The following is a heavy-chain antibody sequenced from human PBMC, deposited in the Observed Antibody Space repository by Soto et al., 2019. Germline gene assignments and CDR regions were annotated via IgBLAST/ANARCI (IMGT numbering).Heavy chain of an antibody. Sequence: QVQLVESGGGVVQPGRSLRLSCAASGFTFSSYGMHWVRQAPGKGPEWVSVISYDGSNKYYGDSVKGRFTISRDNSKNTLYLQMNSLRAEDTAVYYCAKLRSSSWTQYAFDIWGRGTMVTVSS. CDR1: GFTFSSYG. J-gene: IGHJ3*02. CDR3: AKLRSSSWTQYAFDI. CDR2: ISYDGSNK. D-gene: IGHD6-13*01. V-gene: IGHV3-30*18.